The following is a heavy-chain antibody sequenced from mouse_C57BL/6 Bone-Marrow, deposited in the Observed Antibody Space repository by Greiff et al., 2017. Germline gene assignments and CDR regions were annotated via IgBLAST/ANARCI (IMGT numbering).Heavy chain of an antibody. Sequence: QVQLQQPGPELVKPGASVKLSCKASGYTFTSYWITWVKQRPGQGLVGIGDFYPGSGGTNYNEKFKSKATLTVDKSSSTAYMQLSSLTSEDSAVYYCARDAGVHPFEYWGQGTPVTVSA. CDR1: GYTFTSYW. V-gene: IGHV1-55*01. CDR2: FYPGSGGT. CDR3: ARDAGVHPFEY. D-gene: IGHD4-1*01. J-gene: IGHJ3*01.